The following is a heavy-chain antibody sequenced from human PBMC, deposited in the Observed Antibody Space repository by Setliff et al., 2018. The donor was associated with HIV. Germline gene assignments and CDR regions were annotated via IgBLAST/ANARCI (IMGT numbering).Heavy chain of an antibody. CDR2: INPKSDGT. Sequence: ASVKVSCKASGYSFTDYYIHWVRQAPGQGLEWMGWINPKSDGTNYAQKFQGWITMTRDTSISTAYMELSRLRSDDTAVYYCAREGADGYWGQGTLVTVSS. J-gene: IGHJ4*02. CDR1: GYSFTDYY. CDR3: AREGADGY. D-gene: IGHD1-26*01. V-gene: IGHV1-2*04.